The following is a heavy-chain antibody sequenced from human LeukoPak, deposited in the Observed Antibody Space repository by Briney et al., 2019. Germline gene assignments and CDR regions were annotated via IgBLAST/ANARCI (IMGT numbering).Heavy chain of an antibody. J-gene: IGHJ3*02. V-gene: IGHV3-53*01. CDR3: ARAGYYDSSGFYAPDAFDI. Sequence: GGSLRLSCAASGFTVSSDYMTWVRQAPGKGLEWVSFVYSGGSTYYEDSVKGRFTISRDSSKNTLFLQMNSLRVGDTAVYNCARAGYYDSSGFYAPDAFDIWGQGTVVTVSS. CDR2: VYSGGST. CDR1: GFTVSSDY. D-gene: IGHD3-22*01.